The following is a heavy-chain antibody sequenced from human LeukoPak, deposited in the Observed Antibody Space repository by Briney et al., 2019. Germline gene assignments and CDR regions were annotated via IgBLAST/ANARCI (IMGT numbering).Heavy chain of an antibody. CDR1: GFTFSSYG. J-gene: IGHJ5*02. V-gene: IGHV3-23*01. CDR2: ISGSGGST. Sequence: RGSLRLSCAASGFTFSSYGMSWVRQAPGKGLEWVSAISGSGGSTYYADSVKGRFTISRDNSKNTLYLQMNSLRAEDTAVYYCAKSYDILSGFYNRLWFDPRGQGTLVTVSS. CDR3: AKSYDILSGFYNRLWFDP. D-gene: IGHD3-9*01.